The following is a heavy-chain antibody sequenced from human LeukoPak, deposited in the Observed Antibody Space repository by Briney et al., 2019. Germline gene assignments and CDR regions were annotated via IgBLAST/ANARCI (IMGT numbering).Heavy chain of an antibody. V-gene: IGHV4-59*12. D-gene: IGHD1-7*01. CDR3: ARGGWGTGTTLAY. J-gene: IGHJ4*02. Sequence: SETLSLTCTVSGGSIGSNYWTWIRQPPGKGLEYIGYIYYTGGTNYNPSLKSRVTISVDTSKNQFSLKLSSVTAADTAVYYCARGGWGTGTTLAYWGQGTLVTVSS. CDR2: IYYTGGT. CDR1: GGSIGSNY.